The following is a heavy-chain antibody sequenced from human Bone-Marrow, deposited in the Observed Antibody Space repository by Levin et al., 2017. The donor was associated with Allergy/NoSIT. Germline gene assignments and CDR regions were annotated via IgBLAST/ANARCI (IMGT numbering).Heavy chain of an antibody. V-gene: IGHV3-33*01. CDR3: AREGTYSTSWFANWFDP. Sequence: GGSLRLSCAASGFTFSSYGMHWVRQAPGKGLEWVAIIWYDGTNKYYADSVKGRFTVSRDNSRNTLYLHMNNLTAQDTAVYYCAREGTYSTSWFANWFDPWGQGTLVTVSS. J-gene: IGHJ5*02. CDR2: IWYDGTNK. CDR1: GFTFSSYG. D-gene: IGHD6-13*01.